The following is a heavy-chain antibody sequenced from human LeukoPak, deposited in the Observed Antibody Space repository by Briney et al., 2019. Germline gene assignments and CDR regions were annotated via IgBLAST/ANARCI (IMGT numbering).Heavy chain of an antibody. Sequence: SETLSLTCAVYGGSFSGYYWSWIRQPPGKGLEWIGSIYYSGSTYYNPSLKSRVTISVDTSKNQFSLKLSSVTAADTAVYYCARTSAMVTHNYYYYMDVWGKGTTVTVSS. CDR1: GGSFSGYY. V-gene: IGHV4-34*01. CDR2: IYYSGST. D-gene: IGHD5-18*01. CDR3: ARTSAMVTHNYYYYMDV. J-gene: IGHJ6*03.